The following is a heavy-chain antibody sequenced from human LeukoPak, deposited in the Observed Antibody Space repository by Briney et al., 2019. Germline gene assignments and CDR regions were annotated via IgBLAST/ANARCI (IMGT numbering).Heavy chain of an antibody. D-gene: IGHD3-22*01. J-gene: IGHJ3*02. CDR2: ISYSGTT. V-gene: IGHV4-59*08. CDR1: SVSPTINT. CDR3: ATRYYYDSGRPFGI. Sequence: PQTLSPTCTLSSVSPTINTRGCIWQPPRQGLEWIGFISYSGTTNYSPSLKSRVTISIDTSKNHSCLKLSSVTGADTAVYYCATRYYYDSGRPFGIWGQGTMVTVSS.